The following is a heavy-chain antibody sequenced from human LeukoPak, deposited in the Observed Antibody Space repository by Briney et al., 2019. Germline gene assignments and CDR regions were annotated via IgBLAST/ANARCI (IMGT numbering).Heavy chain of an antibody. D-gene: IGHD3-10*01. V-gene: IGHV4-61*02. CDR1: GGSISSGSYY. Sequence: PSETLSLTCTVPGGSISSGSYYWSWIRQPAGKGLEWIGRIYTSGRTNYNPSLKSRVTISVDTSKNQFSLKLSSVTAADTAVYYCAREVYYYGSGMEGYYYYGMDVWGQGTTVTVSS. CDR3: AREVYYYGSGMEGYYYYGMDV. CDR2: IYTSGRT. J-gene: IGHJ6*02.